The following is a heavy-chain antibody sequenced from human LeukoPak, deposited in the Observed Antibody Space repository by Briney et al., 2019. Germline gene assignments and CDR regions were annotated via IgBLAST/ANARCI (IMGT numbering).Heavy chain of an antibody. D-gene: IGHD6-13*01. CDR2: INPKSGGT. CDR3: ARDGVYSTNFDAFDI. V-gene: IGHV1-2*02. Sequence: ASVKVSCKASGYTFSSYYMHWVRQAPGQGPEWMGWINPKSGGTDYAQRFQGRVTTTRDTSISTAYMELSGLRSDDTAVYYCARDGVYSTNFDAFDIWGQGTMVTVSS. J-gene: IGHJ3*02. CDR1: GYTFSSYY.